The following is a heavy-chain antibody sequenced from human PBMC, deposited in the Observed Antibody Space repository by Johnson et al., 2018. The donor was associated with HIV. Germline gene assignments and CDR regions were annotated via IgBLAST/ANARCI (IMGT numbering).Heavy chain of an antibody. CDR2: ISYDGSNK. D-gene: IGHD6-13*01. CDR1: GFTFSSYA. V-gene: IGHV3-30-3*02. Sequence: QLQLVESGGGVVQPGRSLRLSCAASGFTFSSYAIHWVRQAPGKGLEWVAVISYDGSNKYYADSVKGRFTISRDNSKNTLYLQMNSLRAEDTAVYYCAKYRQQLVRSAFDIWGQGTMVTVSS. J-gene: IGHJ3*02. CDR3: AKYRQQLVRSAFDI.